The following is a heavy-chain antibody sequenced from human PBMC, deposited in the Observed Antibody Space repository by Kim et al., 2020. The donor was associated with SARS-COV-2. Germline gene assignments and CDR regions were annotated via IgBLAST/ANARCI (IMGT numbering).Heavy chain of an antibody. CDR3: ARGSSSWYHLGTMYYFDY. J-gene: IGHJ4*02. CDR2: ISAYNGNT. Sequence: ASVKVSCKASGYTFTSYGISWVRQAPGQGLEWMGWISAYNGNTNYAQKLQGRVTMTTDTSTSTAYMELRSLRSDDTAVYYCARGSSSWYHLGTMYYFDYWGQGTLVTVSS. V-gene: IGHV1-18*01. D-gene: IGHD6-13*01. CDR1: GYTFTSYG.